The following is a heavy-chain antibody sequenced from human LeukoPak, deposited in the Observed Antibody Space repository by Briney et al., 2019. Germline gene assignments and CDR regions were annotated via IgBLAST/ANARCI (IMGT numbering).Heavy chain of an antibody. Sequence: GGSLRLSCAASGFTFSTYSMNWVRQAPGKGLEWVSVIYSGGTTYYADSVKGRFTISRDNSKNTLYLQMNSLRAEDTAVYYCARDERGVFDLWGQGTMVTASS. CDR3: ARDERGVFDL. D-gene: IGHD3-16*01. CDR2: IYSGGTT. J-gene: IGHJ3*01. V-gene: IGHV3-53*01. CDR1: GFTFSTYS.